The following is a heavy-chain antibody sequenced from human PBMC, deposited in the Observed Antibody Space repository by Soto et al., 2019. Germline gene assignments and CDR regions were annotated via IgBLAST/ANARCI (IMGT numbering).Heavy chain of an antibody. CDR1: GGSFSGYY. D-gene: IGHD1-26*01. J-gene: IGHJ4*02. V-gene: IGHV4-34*01. CDR2: INHSGST. CDR3: ERMVRPGTLDY. Sequence: PSETLSLTCAVYGGSFSGYYWSWIRQPPGKGLEWIGEINHSGSTNYNPSLKSRVTISVDTSKNQFSLKLSSVTAADTAVYYCERMVRPGTLDYWGPGTTVTVSS.